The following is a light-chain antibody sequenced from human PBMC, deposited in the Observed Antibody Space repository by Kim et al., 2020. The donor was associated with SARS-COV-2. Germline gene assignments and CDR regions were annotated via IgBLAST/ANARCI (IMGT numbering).Light chain of an antibody. Sequence: GQSITISCTGSSDDIGYSNYVSWYQQYPGKAPKLMVFDVDRRPSGVSNRFFGSKSGNTASLSISGLQPEDEADYHCSSSTSSRTVVFGGGTQLTVL. J-gene: IGLJ3*02. CDR2: DVD. CDR3: SSSTSSRTVV. CDR1: SDDIGYSNY. V-gene: IGLV2-14*03.